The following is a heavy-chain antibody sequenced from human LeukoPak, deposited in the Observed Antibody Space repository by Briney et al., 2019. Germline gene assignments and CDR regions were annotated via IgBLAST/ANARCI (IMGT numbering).Heavy chain of an antibody. CDR1: GYTFTSYG. D-gene: IGHD6-6*01. CDR3: ASWVAARPQGLDY. Sequence: ASVKVSCKASGYTFTSYGISWVRQAPGQGLEWMGWINPNSGGTNYAQKFQGRVTMTRDTSISTAYMELSRLRSDDTAVYYCASWVAARPQGLDYWGQGTLVTVSS. CDR2: INPNSGGT. J-gene: IGHJ4*02. V-gene: IGHV1-2*02.